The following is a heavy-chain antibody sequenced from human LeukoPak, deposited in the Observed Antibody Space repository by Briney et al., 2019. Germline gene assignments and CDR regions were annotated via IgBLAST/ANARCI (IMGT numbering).Heavy chain of an antibody. D-gene: IGHD3-10*01. V-gene: IGHV1-18*01. CDR2: ISAYNGNT. CDR3: ARDPGAPYYYYYMDV. J-gene: IGHJ6*03. CDR1: GYTFTSYG. Sequence: ASVKVSCKASGYTFTSYGISWVRRAPGQGLEWMGWISAYNGNTNYAQKLQGRVTMTTDTSTSTAYMELSRLRSDDTAVYYCARDPGAPYYYYYMDVWGKGTTVTVSS.